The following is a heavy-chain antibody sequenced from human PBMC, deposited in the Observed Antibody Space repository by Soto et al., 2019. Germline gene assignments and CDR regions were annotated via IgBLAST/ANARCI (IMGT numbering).Heavy chain of an antibody. J-gene: IGHJ4*02. CDR1: GGSISSYY. Sequence: SETLSLTCTVSGGSISSYYWSWIRQPPGKGLEWIGYIYYSGSTNYNPSLKSRVTISVDTSKNQFSLKLSSVTAADTAVYYCARDSTYYGSGSYYNAQPYYFDYWGQGTLVTVSS. CDR3: ARDSTYYGSGSYYNAQPYYFDY. V-gene: IGHV4-59*01. D-gene: IGHD3-10*01. CDR2: IYYSGST.